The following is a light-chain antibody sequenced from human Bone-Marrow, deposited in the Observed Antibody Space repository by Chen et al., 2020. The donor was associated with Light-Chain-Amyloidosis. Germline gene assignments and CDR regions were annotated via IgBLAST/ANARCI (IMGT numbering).Light chain of an antibody. CDR1: QGVSGN. CDR3: RQYEKWPRT. Sequence: DIVTTQSPATLSVSPGERATLFCRASQGVSGNFAWYQQRPGQAPGLLIHSASTRATGVPARFGGSGFGTGFTLVISSLQSGDFARYYCRQYEKWPRTFGQGTKV. V-gene: IGKV3-15*01. J-gene: IGKJ1*01. CDR2: SAS.